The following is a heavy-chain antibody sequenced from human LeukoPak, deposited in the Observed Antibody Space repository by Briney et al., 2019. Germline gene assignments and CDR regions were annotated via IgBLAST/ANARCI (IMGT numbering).Heavy chain of an antibody. CDR3: AKAGNSSSPDYYYYGMDV. D-gene: IGHD6-6*01. V-gene: IGHV3-23*01. CDR1: GFTFSSYA. Sequence: PGGSLRLSCAASGFTFSSYAMSWVRQAPGKGLEWVSAISGSGGSTYYADSVKGRFTISRDNSKNTLYLQMNSLRAEDTAVYYCAKAGNSSSPDYYYYGMDVWGQGTTVTVSS. CDR2: ISGSGGST. J-gene: IGHJ6*02.